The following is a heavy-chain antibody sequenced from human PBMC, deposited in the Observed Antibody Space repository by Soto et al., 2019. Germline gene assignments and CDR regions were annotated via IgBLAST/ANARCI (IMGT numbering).Heavy chain of an antibody. Sequence: GGSLRLSCAASGFTVSSNYMSWVRQAPGKGLEWVSVIYSGGSTYYADSVKGRFTISRDNSKNTLYLQMNSLRAEDTAVYYCARASYSSSSEFDYWGQGTLVTVSS. V-gene: IGHV3-53*01. CDR3: ARASYSSSSEFDY. CDR1: GFTVSSNY. CDR2: IYSGGST. D-gene: IGHD6-6*01. J-gene: IGHJ4*02.